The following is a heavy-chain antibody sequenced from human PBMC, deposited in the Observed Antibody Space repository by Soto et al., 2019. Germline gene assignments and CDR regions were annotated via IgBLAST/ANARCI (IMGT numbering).Heavy chain of an antibody. CDR1: GFTFSSYG. V-gene: IGHV3-30*18. CDR2: ISYDGSNK. Sequence: LRLSCAASGFTFSSYGMHWVRQAPGKGLEWVAVISYDGSNKYYADSVKGRFTISRDNSKNTLYLQMNSLRAEDTAVYYCAKENGMDVWGQGTTVTVSS. CDR3: AKENGMDV. J-gene: IGHJ6*02.